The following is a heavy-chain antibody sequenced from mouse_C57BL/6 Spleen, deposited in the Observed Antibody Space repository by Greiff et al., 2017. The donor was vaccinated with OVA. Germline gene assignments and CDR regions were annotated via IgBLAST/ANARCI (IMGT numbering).Heavy chain of an antibody. D-gene: IGHD2-1*01. CDR1: GYNIKNTY. CDR3: GRGGNGAMDD. J-gene: IGHJ4*01. Sequence: EVQVVESVAELVRPGASVKLSCPASGYNIKNTYMHWVKQRPEQGLEWIGRIDPANGNTKYAPKFQGKATITADTSSNTAYLQLSSLTAEDAAIYYCGRGGNGAMDDWGQGTSVTVSS. CDR2: IDPANGNT. V-gene: IGHV14-3*01.